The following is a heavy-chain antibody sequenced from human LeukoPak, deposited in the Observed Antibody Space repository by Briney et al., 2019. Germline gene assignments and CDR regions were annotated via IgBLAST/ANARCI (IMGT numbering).Heavy chain of an antibody. D-gene: IGHD5-18*01. Sequence: RASVKVSCKASGYTFTSYAMNWVRQAPGQGLEWMGWINTNTGNPTYAQGFTGRFVFSLDTSVSTAYLQISSLKAEDTAVYYCARKKGMQLWSRKEFDYWGQGTLVTVSS. CDR3: ARKKGMQLWSRKEFDY. CDR2: INTNTGNP. J-gene: IGHJ4*02. V-gene: IGHV7-4-1*02. CDR1: GYTFTSYA.